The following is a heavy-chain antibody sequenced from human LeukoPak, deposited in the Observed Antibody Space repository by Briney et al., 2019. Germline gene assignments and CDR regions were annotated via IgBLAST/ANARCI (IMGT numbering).Heavy chain of an antibody. V-gene: IGHV3-23*01. CDR3: AKVEHLRPYAFDI. Sequence: GGSLRLSCAASGFTFSSYAMIWVRQAPGKGLEWVSAISGSGGSTYYADTVKGRFTISRDNSKNTLYLQMNSLRAEDTAVYYCAKVEHLRPYAFDIWGQGTMVTVSS. CDR1: GFTFSSYA. D-gene: IGHD1-26*01. J-gene: IGHJ3*02. CDR2: ISGSGGST.